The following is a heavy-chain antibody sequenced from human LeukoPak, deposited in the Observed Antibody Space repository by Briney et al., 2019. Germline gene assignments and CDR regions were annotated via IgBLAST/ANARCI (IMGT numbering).Heavy chain of an antibody. Sequence: GGXLRLSCAASGFTFSNYAMSWVRQAPGKGLECVSVISGSGGSTYYADSVKGRFTISRDNSKNTLYLQMNSLRAEDTAVYYCAISQRDYGDYWGQGTLVTVSS. J-gene: IGHJ4*02. CDR1: GFTFSNYA. V-gene: IGHV3-23*01. CDR2: ISGSGGST. D-gene: IGHD3-16*02. CDR3: AISQRDYGDY.